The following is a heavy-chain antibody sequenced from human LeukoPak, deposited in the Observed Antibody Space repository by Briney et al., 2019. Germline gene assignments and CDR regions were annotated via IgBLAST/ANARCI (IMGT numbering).Heavy chain of an antibody. CDR2: ISSSSTFI. Sequence: GGSLRLSCAASGFTFSNYVIDWVRQAPGKGLEWVSSISSSSTFIYYADSVKGRFTISRDNAKNSLYLQMNSLRAEDTAVYYCARITFPNFDYWGQGTLVTVSS. CDR1: GFTFSNYV. D-gene: IGHD2/OR15-2a*01. V-gene: IGHV3-21*01. CDR3: ARITFPNFDY. J-gene: IGHJ4*02.